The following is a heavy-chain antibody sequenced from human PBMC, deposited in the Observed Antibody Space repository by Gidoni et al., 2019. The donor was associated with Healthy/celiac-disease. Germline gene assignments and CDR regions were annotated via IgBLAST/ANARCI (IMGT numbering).Heavy chain of an antibody. CDR3: TAYSSSWYRRGSSEYFQH. V-gene: IGHV3-30-3*01. CDR2: IAYDGSNK. J-gene: IGHJ1*01. Sequence: QVQLVGSGGGVVQPGRSRRLSCAASGFPFISYAMHWVRHATGKGLDWVAVIAYDGSNKSSADSVKGRFTISRDNSKNTLYLQMNSLRAEDTAVYYCTAYSSSWYRRGSSEYFQHWGQGTLVTVSS. D-gene: IGHD6-13*01. CDR1: GFPFISYA.